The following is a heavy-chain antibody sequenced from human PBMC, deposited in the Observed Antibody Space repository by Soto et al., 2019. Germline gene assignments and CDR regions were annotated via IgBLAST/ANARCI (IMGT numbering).Heavy chain of an antibody. CDR2: IRSKANSYAT. CDR1: GFTFSGSA. J-gene: IGHJ6*02. V-gene: IGHV3-73*01. Sequence: GGSLRLSCAASGFTFSGSAMHWVRQASGKGLEWVGRIRSKANSYATAYAASVKGRFTISRDDSKNTAYLQMNSLKTEDTAVYYRTRRNEDIVVVPAARLTQGGYNYYYYGMDVWGQGTTVTVSS. CDR3: TRRNEDIVVVPAARLTQGGYNYYYYGMDV. D-gene: IGHD2-2*01.